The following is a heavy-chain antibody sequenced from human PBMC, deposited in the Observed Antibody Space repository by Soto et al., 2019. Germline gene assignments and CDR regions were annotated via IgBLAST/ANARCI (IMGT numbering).Heavy chain of an antibody. Sequence: GWSLRLSCAASGFTFSSYGMHWVRQAPGKGLEWVAVISYDGSNKYYADSVKGRFTISRDNSKNTLYLQMNSLRAEDTAVYYCAKDLTAGYYYYYGMDVWGQGTTVTVSS. CDR1: GFTFSSYG. V-gene: IGHV3-30*18. CDR3: AKDLTAGYYYYYGMDV. J-gene: IGHJ6*02. D-gene: IGHD5-18*01. CDR2: ISYDGSNK.